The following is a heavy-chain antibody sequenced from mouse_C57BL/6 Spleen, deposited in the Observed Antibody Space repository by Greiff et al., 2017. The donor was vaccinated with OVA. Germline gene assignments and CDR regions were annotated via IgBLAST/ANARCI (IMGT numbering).Heavy chain of an antibody. CDR3: ARASTGTHYDAMDY. J-gene: IGHJ4*01. CDR1: GYTFTSYW. V-gene: IGHV1-72*01. D-gene: IGHD4-1*02. CDR2: IDPNSGGT. Sequence: QVHVKQPGAELVKPGASVKLSCKASGYTFTSYWMHWVKQRPGRGLEWIGRIDPNSGGTKYNEKFKSKATLTVDKPSSTAYMQLRSLTSEDSAVYYCARASTGTHYDAMDYWGQGTSVTVSS.